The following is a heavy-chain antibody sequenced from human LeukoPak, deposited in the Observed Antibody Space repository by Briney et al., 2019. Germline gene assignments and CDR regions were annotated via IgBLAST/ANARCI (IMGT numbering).Heavy chain of an antibody. CDR3: ARLLSEGYCSGGSCYSLPFDY. CDR1: GYGFPRYW. V-gene: IGHV5-51*01. Sequence: GESLKISCKASGYGFPRYWIGWVRQMPGKGLEWMGIIYPADSDTKYSPSFQGQVTISVDKSINTAYLQWSNLKASDTAMYYCARLLSEGYCSGGSCYSLPFDYWGQGTLVTVSS. CDR2: IYPADSDT. J-gene: IGHJ4*02. D-gene: IGHD2-15*01.